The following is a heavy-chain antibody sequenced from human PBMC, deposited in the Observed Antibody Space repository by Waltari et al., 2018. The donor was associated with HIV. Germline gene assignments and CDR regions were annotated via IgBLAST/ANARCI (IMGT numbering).Heavy chain of an antibody. D-gene: IGHD3-16*01. CDR1: GGSISSYY. J-gene: IGHJ2*01. Sequence: QVQLQESGPGLVKPSATLSLTCTVSGGSISSYYWSWIRQPPGKGLEWIGYIYYSGSTNYNPSLKSRVTISVDTSKNQFSLKLSSVTAADTAVYYCARGVQDFGEKGLDLWGRGTLVTVSS. CDR3: ARGVQDFGEKGLDL. CDR2: IYYSGST. V-gene: IGHV4-59*01.